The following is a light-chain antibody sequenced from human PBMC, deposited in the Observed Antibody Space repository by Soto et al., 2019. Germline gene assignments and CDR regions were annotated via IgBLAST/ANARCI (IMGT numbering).Light chain of an antibody. CDR3: CSYAAL. V-gene: IGLV2-23*02. CDR1: SSDVGSYNL. J-gene: IGLJ1*01. CDR2: EVS. Sequence: QSVLTQPASVSGSPGQSITISCAGTSSDVGSYNLVSWYQQHPGKAPKLMIYEVSKRPSGVSNRFSGSKSGNTASLTISGLQAEDEADYYCCSYAALFVTGTNVTDL.